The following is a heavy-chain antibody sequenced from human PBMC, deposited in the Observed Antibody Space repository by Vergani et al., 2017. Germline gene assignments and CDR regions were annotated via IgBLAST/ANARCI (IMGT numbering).Heavy chain of an antibody. D-gene: IGHD2-2*01. J-gene: IGHJ6*03. Sequence: VQLLESGGGLVQPGGSLRLSCAASGFTFSSYGMHWVRQAPGKGLEWVAVISYDGSNKYYADSVKGRFTISRDNSKNTLYLQMNSLRAEDTAVYYCAKPAATHYYYYYMDVWGKGTTVTVSS. V-gene: IGHV3-30*18. CDR3: AKPAATHYYYYYMDV. CDR2: ISYDGSNK. CDR1: GFTFSSYG.